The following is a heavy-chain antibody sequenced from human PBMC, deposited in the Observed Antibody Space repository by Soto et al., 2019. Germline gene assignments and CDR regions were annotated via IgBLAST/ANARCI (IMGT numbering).Heavy chain of an antibody. J-gene: IGHJ4*02. CDR3: ARLEGLATISYYFDF. V-gene: IGHV4-59*01. D-gene: IGHD3-9*01. CDR2: IFYSGST. CDR1: GGSISSYY. Sequence: SETLSLTCTVSGGSISSYYWGWIRQPPGKGLEWIGYIFYSGSTNYNPSLEGRVTISVDTSKNQFSLKVSSMTAADTAVYYCARLEGLATISYYFDFWGPGALVTVSS.